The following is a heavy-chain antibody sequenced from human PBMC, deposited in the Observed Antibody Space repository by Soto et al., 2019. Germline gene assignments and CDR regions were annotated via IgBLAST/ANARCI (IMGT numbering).Heavy chain of an antibody. J-gene: IGHJ6*02. Sequence: ASVKVSCKASGYTFTGYYMHWVRQAPGQGLEWMGWINPNSGGTNYAQKFQGRVTMTRDTSISTAYMELSRLRSDDTAVYYCARDQGCSSTSCYRRVYYYGMDVWGQGATVTVSS. D-gene: IGHD2-2*01. CDR2: INPNSGGT. CDR3: ARDQGCSSTSCYRRVYYYGMDV. CDR1: GYTFTGYY. V-gene: IGHV1-2*02.